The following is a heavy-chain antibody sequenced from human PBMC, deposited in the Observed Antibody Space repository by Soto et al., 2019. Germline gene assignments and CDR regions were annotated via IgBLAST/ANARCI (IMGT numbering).Heavy chain of an antibody. CDR3: ARELDIVVVVAATDYGMDV. CDR2: IWYDGSNK. Sequence: SLRLSCAASGFTFSSYGMHWVRQAPGKGLEWVAVIWYDGSNKYYADSVKGRFTISRDNSKNTLYLQMNSLRAEDTAVYYCARELDIVVVVAATDYGMDVWGQGTTVTVYS. CDR1: GFTFSSYG. J-gene: IGHJ6*02. D-gene: IGHD2-15*01. V-gene: IGHV3-33*01.